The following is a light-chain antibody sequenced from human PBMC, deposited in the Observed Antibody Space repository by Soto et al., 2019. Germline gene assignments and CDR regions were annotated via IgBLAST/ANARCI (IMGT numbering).Light chain of an antibody. CDR1: QSISNH. J-gene: IGKJ1*01. CDR3: QQNYRATPWT. Sequence: DIQMTQSPSSLSASVEDRVIITCRASQSISNHLNWYQQKPGKAPKLLIFAASSLQSGVPSRFSGSRSGPDFTLTISSLQPDDFATYYCQQNYRATPWTFGQGTKVDIK. CDR2: AAS. V-gene: IGKV1-39*01.